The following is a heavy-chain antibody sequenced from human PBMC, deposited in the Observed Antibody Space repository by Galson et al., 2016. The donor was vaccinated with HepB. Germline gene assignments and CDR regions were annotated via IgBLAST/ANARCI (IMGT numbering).Heavy chain of an antibody. V-gene: IGHV3-21*01. CDR3: AREVSERSRWYFSYYNYGMDV. CDR2: ISSSVSYI. J-gene: IGHJ6*02. CDR1: GFTFSTYP. Sequence: SLRLSCAASGFTFSTYPMNWVRQAPGKGLEWVSSISSSVSYIYYADSVKGRFTISRDTSKNSLYLQMNSLRAEDTAVYYSAREVSERSRWYFSYYNYGMDVWGQGTTVTVSS. D-gene: IGHD6-13*01.